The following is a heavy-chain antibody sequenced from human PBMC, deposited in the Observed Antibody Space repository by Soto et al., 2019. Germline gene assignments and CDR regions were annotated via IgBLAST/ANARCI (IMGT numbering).Heavy chain of an antibody. D-gene: IGHD5-12*01. CDR3: ARGDGYDPFDY. CDR2: ISRLDNP. Sequence: SETLALTCTFSVGSMSYGGFSWSWIRQSPGKGLEWIGYISRLDNPYFHPSFKSRVTMSIDRSRNHFYLNLSSMTAADRAVYYCARGDGYDPFDYWGQGVMVTVSS. J-gene: IGHJ4*02. V-gene: IGHV4-30-2*06. CDR1: VGSMSYGGFS.